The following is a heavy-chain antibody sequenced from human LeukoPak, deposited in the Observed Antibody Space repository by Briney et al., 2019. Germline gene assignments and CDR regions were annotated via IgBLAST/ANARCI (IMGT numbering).Heavy chain of an antibody. CDR1: GYTLTELS. CDR3: ARGIQMITSGIDY. CDR2: FDPEDGKI. V-gene: IGHV1-24*01. D-gene: IGHD5-18*01. Sequence: GASVKVSCKVSGYTLTELSMHWVRQDPGKGLEWMGGFDPEDGKIIFAQKFQGRVTMPEDTSTDTAYMELSSLRSEDTAVYYCARGIQMITSGIDYWGQGTLVTVSS. J-gene: IGHJ4*02.